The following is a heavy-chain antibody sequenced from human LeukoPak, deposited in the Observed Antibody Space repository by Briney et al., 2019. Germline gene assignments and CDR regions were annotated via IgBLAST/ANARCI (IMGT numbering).Heavy chain of an antibody. D-gene: IGHD3-10*01. CDR1: GFTFSNAW. Sequence: GGSLRLSCAASGFTFSNAWMSWVRQAPGKGLEWVGRIKSKTDGGTTDYAAPVKGRFTISRDDSKNTLYLQMNSLKTEDTAVYYCTTVYHYYGSGSYPYYYYYMDVWGKGTTVTISS. CDR3: TTVYHYYGSGSYPYYYYYMDV. V-gene: IGHV3-15*01. J-gene: IGHJ6*03. CDR2: IKSKTDGGTT.